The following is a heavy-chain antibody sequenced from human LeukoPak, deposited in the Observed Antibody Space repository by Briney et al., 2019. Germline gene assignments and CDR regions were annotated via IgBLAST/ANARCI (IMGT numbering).Heavy chain of an antibody. V-gene: IGHV4-4*08. CDR3: ARERAAAADY. Sequence: SETLSLTCTVSGGSISSYYWSWIRQPPGKGLEWIGYIYTSESTNYNPSLNYNPSLKSRVTISVDTSKNQFSLKLSSVTAADTAVYYCARERAAAADYWGQGTLVTVSS. CDR2: IYTSESTNYNPSL. CDR1: GGSISSYY. J-gene: IGHJ4*02. D-gene: IGHD6-13*01.